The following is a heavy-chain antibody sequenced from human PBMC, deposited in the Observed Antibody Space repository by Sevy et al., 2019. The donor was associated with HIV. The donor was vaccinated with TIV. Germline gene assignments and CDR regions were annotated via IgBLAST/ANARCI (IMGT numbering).Heavy chain of an antibody. CDR2: INSDGSST. CDR1: GFTFSSYW. Sequence: GGSLRLSCAASGFTFSSYWMHWVRQAPGKGLVWVSRINSDGSSTSYADSVKGRFTISRDNAKNTLYLQMNSLRAEDTAVYYCARGPYDSSGYYSSRFYYYGMDVWGQGTTVTVSS. CDR3: ARGPYDSSGYYSSRFYYYGMDV. V-gene: IGHV3-74*01. J-gene: IGHJ6*02. D-gene: IGHD3-22*01.